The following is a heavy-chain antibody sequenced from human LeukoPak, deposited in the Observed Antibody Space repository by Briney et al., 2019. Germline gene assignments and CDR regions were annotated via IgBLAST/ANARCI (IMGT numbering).Heavy chain of an antibody. J-gene: IGHJ4*02. CDR1: GFTFSTYW. D-gene: IGHD6-13*01. Sequence: TGGSLRLSCAASGFTFSTYWMSWVRQAPGKGLEWVANIKQDGSEKYYVDSVKGRFTISRDNAKKSLYLQMNSLRAEDTAVYYCAKDRQQLVTGYFDYWGQGTLVTVSS. V-gene: IGHV3-7*01. CDR3: AKDRQQLVTGYFDY. CDR2: IKQDGSEK.